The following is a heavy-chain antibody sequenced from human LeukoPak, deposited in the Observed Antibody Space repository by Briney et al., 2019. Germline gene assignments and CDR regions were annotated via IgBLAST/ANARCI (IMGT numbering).Heavy chain of an antibody. V-gene: IGHV4-38-2*02. J-gene: IGHJ5*02. CDR1: GYSISSGYY. CDR2: IYHSGST. Sequence: SETLSLTCTVSGYSISSGYYWGWIRQPPGKGLEWIGSIYHSGSTYYNPSLKSRVTISVDTSKTQFSLKLSSVTAADTAVYYCARSDYYGSGSYYRGSWFDPWGQGTLVTVSS. CDR3: ARSDYYGSGSYYRGSWFDP. D-gene: IGHD3-10*01.